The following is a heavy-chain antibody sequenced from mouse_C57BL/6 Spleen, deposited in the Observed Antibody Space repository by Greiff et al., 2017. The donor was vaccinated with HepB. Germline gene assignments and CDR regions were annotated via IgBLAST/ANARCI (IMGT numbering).Heavy chain of an antibody. D-gene: IGHD3-2*02. Sequence: QVQLQQPGAELVRPGSSVKLSCKASGYTFTSYWMHWVKQRPIQGLEWIGNIDPSDSETHYNQKFKDKATLTVDKSSSTAYMPLSSLTSADSAVYYWARRGTAQTFAYWGQGTLVTVSA. V-gene: IGHV1-52*01. CDR3: ARRGTAQTFAY. J-gene: IGHJ3*01. CDR2: IDPSDSET. CDR1: GYTFTSYW.